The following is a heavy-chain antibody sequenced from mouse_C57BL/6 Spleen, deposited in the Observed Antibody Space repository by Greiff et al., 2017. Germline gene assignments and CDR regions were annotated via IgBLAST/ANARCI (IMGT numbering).Heavy chain of an antibody. V-gene: IGHV1-50*01. D-gene: IGHD1-1*01. CDR2: IDPSDSYT. CDR3: ARAITPWYFDV. Sequence: VQLQQPGAELVKPGASVKLSCKASGYTFTSYWMQWVKQRPGQGLEWIGEIDPSDSYTNYNQKFKGKATLTVDTSSSTAYMQLSSLTSEDSAVYYCARAITPWYFDVWGTGTTVTVSS. CDR1: GYTFTSYW. J-gene: IGHJ1*03.